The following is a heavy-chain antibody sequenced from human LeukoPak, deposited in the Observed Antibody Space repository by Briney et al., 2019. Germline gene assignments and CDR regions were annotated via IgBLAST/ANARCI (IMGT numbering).Heavy chain of an antibody. CDR1: GYTVTRNN. Sequence: ASVKVSCKASGYTVTRNNINWVRQATGQGLEWMGWTNPDSGDTGYAQKFQGRVTMTRNTSISTAYMELSSLTSEDTAVYYCAREVSGSWGQGTLVTVSS. D-gene: IGHD7-27*01. V-gene: IGHV1-8*01. J-gene: IGHJ5*02. CDR3: AREVSGS. CDR2: TNPDSGDT.